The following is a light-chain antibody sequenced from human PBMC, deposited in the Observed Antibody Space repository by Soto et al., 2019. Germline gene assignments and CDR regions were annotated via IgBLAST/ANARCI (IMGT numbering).Light chain of an antibody. V-gene: IGLV1-51*01. CDR2: DVT. CDR1: SSNIGNHY. CDR3: GSYSATTTLVV. J-gene: IGLJ2*01. Sequence: QSVLTQPPSVSAAPGQKVTISCSGSSSNIGNHYVSWYQQLPGTAPKLLIYDVTSRPSGVSHRFSGSKSGNTASLTISGLQPEDEADYFCGSYSATTTLVVFGGGTQLTVL.